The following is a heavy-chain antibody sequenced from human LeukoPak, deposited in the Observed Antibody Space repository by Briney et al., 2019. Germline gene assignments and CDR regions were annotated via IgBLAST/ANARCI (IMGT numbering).Heavy chain of an antibody. D-gene: IGHD6-13*01. V-gene: IGHV3-33*01. Sequence: GGSLRLPCAASGFTLSSSGMHWVRQAPGKGLEWVAVIWGDENHKYYGDSVRGRFTISRDNAKNTLYLQMDSLRVEDTAVYYCARLLSPGIAAASEFGYWGQGTLVTVSS. CDR1: GFTLSSSG. J-gene: IGHJ4*02. CDR2: IWGDENHK. CDR3: ARLLSPGIAAASEFGY.